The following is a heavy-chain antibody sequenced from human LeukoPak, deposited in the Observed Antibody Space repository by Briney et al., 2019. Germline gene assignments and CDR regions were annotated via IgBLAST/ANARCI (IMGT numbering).Heavy chain of an antibody. CDR2: IYYSGST. CDR3: VRHGRVSGWYY. V-gene: IGHV4-59*08. Sequence: PSETLSLTCTVSGGSISSYYWSWIRQPPGKGLEWIGYIYYSGSTNYNPSLKSRVTISVDTSKNQFSLKLSSVTVADTAVYYCVRHGRVSGWYYWGQGTLVTVSS. CDR1: GGSISSYY. J-gene: IGHJ4*02. D-gene: IGHD6-19*01.